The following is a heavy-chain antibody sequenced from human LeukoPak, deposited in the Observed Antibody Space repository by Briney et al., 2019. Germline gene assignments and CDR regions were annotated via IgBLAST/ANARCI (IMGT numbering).Heavy chain of an antibody. D-gene: IGHD3-3*01. V-gene: IGHV3-30*07. J-gene: IGHJ4*02. CDR3: ARVRVPSRIFLPYFDH. CDR1: GFTFNTYS. CDR2: MSYDGGTR. Sequence: GGSLRLSCAAAGFTFNTYSIHWIRQAPGKGLEWVAVMSYDGGTRYFADSVKGRFAVSRDNSQNMVYLQMNSLRDEDTAVYYCARVRVPSRIFLPYFDHWGQGALVAVSS.